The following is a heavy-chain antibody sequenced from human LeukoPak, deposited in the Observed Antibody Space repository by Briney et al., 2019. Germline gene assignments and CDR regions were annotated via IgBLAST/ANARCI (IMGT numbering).Heavy chain of an antibody. D-gene: IGHD3-10*01. Sequence: SETLSLTCAVSGGSISSSRYYWGWIRQPPGKGLEWIGSIYYSGRPYYNPSLKSRVTISVDTSKNQFSLKLSSVTAADTAVYYCARVMLWFGESPIHFKTWGQGTLVTVSS. CDR1: GGSISSSRYY. V-gene: IGHV4-39*01. CDR2: IYYSGRP. CDR3: ARVMLWFGESPIHFKT. J-gene: IGHJ4*02.